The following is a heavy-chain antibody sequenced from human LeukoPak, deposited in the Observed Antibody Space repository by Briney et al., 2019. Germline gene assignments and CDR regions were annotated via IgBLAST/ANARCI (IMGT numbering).Heavy chain of an antibody. V-gene: IGHV4-39*01. CDR3: ARQTMARRPGYYYDGMDV. Sequence: SETLSLTCSVSGGSINSSSYYWGWIRQPPGKGLEWIGRIYYSGSTYYNPSLKSRVTTAVDTSKNQFSLRLSSVTAADTAVYYCARQTMARRPGYYYDGMDVWGQGTTVTVSS. CDR1: GGSINSSSYY. J-gene: IGHJ6*02. D-gene: IGHD4/OR15-4a*01. CDR2: IYYSGST.